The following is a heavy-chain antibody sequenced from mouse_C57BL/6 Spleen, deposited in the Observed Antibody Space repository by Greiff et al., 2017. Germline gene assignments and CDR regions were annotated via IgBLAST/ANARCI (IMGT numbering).Heavy chain of an antibody. V-gene: IGHV1-26*01. CDR3: ARGYYGNYFDY. D-gene: IGHD2-1*01. CDR2: INPNNGGT. J-gene: IGHJ2*01. CDR1: GYTFTDYY. Sequence: EVQLQQSGPELVKPGASVKISCKASGYTFTDYYMNWVKQSHGKSLEWIGDINPNNGGTSYNQKFKGKATLTVDKAPSTAYMEIRSLTSEDSAVYYCARGYYGNYFDYWGQGTTLTVSS.